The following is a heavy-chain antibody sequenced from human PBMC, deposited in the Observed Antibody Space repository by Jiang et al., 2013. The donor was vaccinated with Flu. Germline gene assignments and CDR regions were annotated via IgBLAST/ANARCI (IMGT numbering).Heavy chain of an antibody. J-gene: IGHJ4*02. V-gene: IGHV1-18*04. CDR2: ISGYNGNT. CDR3: AVVADTFNY. Sequence: SGAEVKRPGAAVKVSCKASGYTLTSHGFSWVRQAPGQGLEWMGWISGYNGNTNYAQKLQGRVTMTTDTSTSTAYMELRSLRSDDTAVYYCAVVADTFNYWGQGTLVTVSS. D-gene: IGHD6-19*01. CDR1: GYTLTSHG.